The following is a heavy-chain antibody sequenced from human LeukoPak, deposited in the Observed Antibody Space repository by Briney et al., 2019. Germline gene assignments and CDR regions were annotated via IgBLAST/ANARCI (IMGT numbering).Heavy chain of an antibody. CDR3: ARRRYYDGSGYLD. Sequence: PSETLSLTCIVSGDFVRNSNYYWDWIRQSPGKGLEWIGSIYYSGRTYYNPSLKTRASMSVDTTKNHFSLKLTSVTAADTAVYYCARRRYYDGSGYLDWGQGTLVIVS. V-gene: IGHV4-39*01. J-gene: IGHJ1*01. D-gene: IGHD3-22*01. CDR2: IYYSGRT. CDR1: GDFVRNSNYY.